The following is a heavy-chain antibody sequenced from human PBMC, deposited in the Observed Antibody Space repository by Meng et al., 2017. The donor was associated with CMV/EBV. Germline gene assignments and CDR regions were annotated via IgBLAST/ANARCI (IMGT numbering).Heavy chain of an antibody. CDR1: GYSISSGYY. V-gene: IGHV4-38-2*02. D-gene: IGHD3-10*01. Sequence: SETLSLTCTVSGYSISSGYYWGWIRQPPGKGLEWIGSIYHSGSTYYNPSLKSQVTISVDTSKNQFSLKLSSVTAADTAVYYCARNPITMVRGVIRVAAFDIWGQGTMVTVSS. CDR3: ARNPITMVRGVIRVAAFDI. CDR2: IYHSGST. J-gene: IGHJ3*02.